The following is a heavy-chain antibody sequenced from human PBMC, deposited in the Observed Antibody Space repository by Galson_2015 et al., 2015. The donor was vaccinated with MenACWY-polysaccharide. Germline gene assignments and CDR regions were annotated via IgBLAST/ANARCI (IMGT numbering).Heavy chain of an antibody. V-gene: IGHV3-33*01. Sequence: SLRLSCAASGLKFRGSGMHWVRQAPGKGLEWVAVIQYDGSQKRYIDSVKGRFTISRDNSKNTLYLEMNSPRAEDTALYYCAREGSRIVFHAFDVWGQGTMVIVSS. CDR1: GLKFRGSG. CDR3: AREGSRIVFHAFDV. D-gene: IGHD3-10*02. J-gene: IGHJ3*01. CDR2: IQYDGSQK.